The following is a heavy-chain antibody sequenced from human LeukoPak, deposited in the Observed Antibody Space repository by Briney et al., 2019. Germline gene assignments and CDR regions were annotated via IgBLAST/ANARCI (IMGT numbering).Heavy chain of an antibody. CDR2: ISAYNGNT. CDR1: GYTFTNYG. D-gene: IGHD6-6*01. Sequence: ASVKVSCKASGYTFTNYGISWVRQAPGQGLEWMGWISAYNGNTNYAQKLQGIVTMTTDTSTSTAYMELRSLRSDDTAVYYCARDGSSEYYFDYWGQGTLVTVSS. CDR3: ARDGSSEYYFDY. J-gene: IGHJ4*02. V-gene: IGHV1-18*01.